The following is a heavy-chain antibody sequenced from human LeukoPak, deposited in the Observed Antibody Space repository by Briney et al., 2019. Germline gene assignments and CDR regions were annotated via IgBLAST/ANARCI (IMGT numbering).Heavy chain of an antibody. J-gene: IGHJ4*02. Sequence: SETLSLTCAVYGGSFSGYYWSWIRQPPGKGLEWIGEINHSGSTNYNPSLKSRVTISVDTSKNQFSLKLSSVTAADTAVYYCARPRDSKGGFIDYWGQGTLVTVSS. D-gene: IGHD3-22*01. V-gene: IGHV4-34*01. CDR2: INHSGST. CDR1: GGSFSGYY. CDR3: ARPRDSKGGFIDY.